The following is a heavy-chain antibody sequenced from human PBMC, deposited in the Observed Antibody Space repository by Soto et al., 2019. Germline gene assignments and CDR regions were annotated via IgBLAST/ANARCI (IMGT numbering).Heavy chain of an antibody. CDR1: GDSVSSNSAG. D-gene: IGHD3-10*01. J-gene: IGHJ6*02. V-gene: IGHV6-1*01. CDR3: TGITWFRGMDV. Sequence: SQTLSLTCAISGDSVSSNSAGWNWIRQSPSRGLEWLGRTYYKSKWNNDYALSVKSRITIDPDTSKNQFSLHLYSVTPEDTAVYYCTGITWFRGMDVWGQGTPVTVSS. CDR2: TYYKSKWNN.